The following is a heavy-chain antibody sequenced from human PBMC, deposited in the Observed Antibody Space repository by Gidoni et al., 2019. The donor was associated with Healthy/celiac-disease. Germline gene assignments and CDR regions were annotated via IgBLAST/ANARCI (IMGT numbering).Heavy chain of an antibody. D-gene: IGHD2-15*01. V-gene: IGHV4-39*01. CDR3: ARLQLGWQGDFDY. CDR1: GGSISSSSYY. CDR2: IYYSGNT. Sequence: QLQLQESCSGLVKPSETLSLTCTVSGGSISSSSYYWGWIRQPPGKGLEWIGSIYYSGNTYYNPSLKRRVTISVDTSKNQFSLKLSSVTAADTAVYYCARLQLGWQGDFDYWGQGTLVTVSS. J-gene: IGHJ4*02.